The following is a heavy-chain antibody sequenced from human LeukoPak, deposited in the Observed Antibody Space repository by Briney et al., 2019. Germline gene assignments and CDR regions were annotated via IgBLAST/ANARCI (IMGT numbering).Heavy chain of an antibody. CDR3: ARERYCSGGSCYPV. V-gene: IGHV4-59*01. CDR2: IYYSGST. D-gene: IGHD2-15*01. CDR1: GGSISSYD. Sequence: SETLSLTCTVSGGSISSYDWSWIRQPPGKGLEWIGYIYYSGSTNYNPSLKSRVTISVDTSKNQFSLKLSSVTAADTAVYYCARERYCSGGSCYPVWGQGTLVTVSS. J-gene: IGHJ4*02.